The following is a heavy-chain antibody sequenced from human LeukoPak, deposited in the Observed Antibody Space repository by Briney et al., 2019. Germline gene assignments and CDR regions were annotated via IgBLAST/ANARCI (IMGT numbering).Heavy chain of an antibody. CDR3: ARLSEMLRGPEAIYYFEH. J-gene: IGHJ4*02. D-gene: IGHD3-10*01. CDR1: EFTFITYW. CDR2: IKQDGSEK. Sequence: GGSLRLSCAASEFTFITYWMSWVRQAPGKGLEWVANIKQDGSEKYYADSVKGRFTISRDNAKNSVYLQMNSLRAEDTAVYYCARLSEMLRGPEAIYYFEHWGQGTLVTVSS. V-gene: IGHV3-7*01.